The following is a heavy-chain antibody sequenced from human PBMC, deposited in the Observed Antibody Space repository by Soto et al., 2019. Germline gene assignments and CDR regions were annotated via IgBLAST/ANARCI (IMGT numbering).Heavy chain of an antibody. Sequence: LRLSCAASGFTFSTYAMTWVRQAPGKGLEWVSVISGGGGSTYYADSVKGRSTISRDNSKNTLYLQMNNLRAEDTAIYYCAKEVLAAPCHHFDSWAREPWSPSPQ. CDR2: ISGGGGST. D-gene: IGHD6-13*01. V-gene: IGHV3-23*01. J-gene: IGHJ4*02. CDR1: GFTFSTYA. CDR3: AKEVLAAPCHHFDS.